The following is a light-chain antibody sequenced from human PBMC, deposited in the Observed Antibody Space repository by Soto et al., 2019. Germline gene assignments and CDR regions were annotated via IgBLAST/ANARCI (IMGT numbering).Light chain of an antibody. J-gene: IGLJ3*02. CDR3: ETWDSTTQV. Sequence: QPVLTQSSSASASLGSSVKLTCTLSSGHSFYIIAWHQQQPGKAPRSLMKLEGSGSYRKESGVPDRFSGSSSGADRYLTISNLQFEDEAEYYRETWDSTTQVFGGGTKVTVL. CDR1: SGHSFYI. CDR2: LEGSGSY. V-gene: IGLV4-60*02.